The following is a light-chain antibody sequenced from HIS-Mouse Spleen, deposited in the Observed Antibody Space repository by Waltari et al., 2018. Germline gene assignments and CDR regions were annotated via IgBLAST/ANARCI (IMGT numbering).Light chain of an antibody. CDR2: DAT. CDR3: QQYDNLPPVIT. Sequence: DIQRTQSPSSLSASVGDRGTITYQASQDISNYLNWYQQKPGKAPKLLIYDATNLETGVPSRFSGSGSGTDFTFTISSLQPEDIATYYCQQYDNLPPVITFGQGTRLEIK. CDR1: QDISNY. J-gene: IGKJ5*01. V-gene: IGKV1-33*01.